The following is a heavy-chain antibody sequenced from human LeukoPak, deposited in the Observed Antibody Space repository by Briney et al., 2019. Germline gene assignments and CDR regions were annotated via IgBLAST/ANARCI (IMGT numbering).Heavy chain of an antibody. CDR1: GGSISSGGYY. Sequence: SQTLSLTCTVSGGSISSGGYYWSWIRQPPGKGLEWIGYIYHSGSTYYNPSLKSRVTISVDTSKNQFSLKLSSVTAADTAVYYCARQGFVVVPAATPPYYYMDVWGKGTTVTVSS. V-gene: IGHV4-30-2*03. D-gene: IGHD2-2*01. CDR2: IYHSGST. J-gene: IGHJ6*03. CDR3: ARQGFVVVPAATPPYYYMDV.